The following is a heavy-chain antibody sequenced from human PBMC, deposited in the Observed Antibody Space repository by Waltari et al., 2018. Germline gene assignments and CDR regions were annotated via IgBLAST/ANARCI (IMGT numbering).Heavy chain of an antibody. V-gene: IGHV5-51*01. Sequence: EAQLVPSGAEVKKPGESRKISGKGPGYSFSDYGIGWGRQMPGKGLEWMGIIYPGDSNTIYSPSFQGQVTMSADKSISTAYLQWSSLKASDTAIYYCARFSGPLLAHNWFDPWGQGTLVTVSS. CDR2: IYPGDSNT. J-gene: IGHJ5*02. CDR1: GYSFSDYG. CDR3: ARFSGPLLAHNWFDP. D-gene: IGHD1-26*01.